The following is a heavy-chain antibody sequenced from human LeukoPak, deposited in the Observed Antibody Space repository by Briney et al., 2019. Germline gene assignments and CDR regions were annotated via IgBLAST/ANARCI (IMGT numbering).Heavy chain of an antibody. CDR2: IYYSGST. J-gene: IGHJ4*02. D-gene: IGHD6-19*01. V-gene: IGHV4-59*01. Sequence: KPSETLSLTSTVSGGSISSYYWSWIRQPPGKGLEWIGYIYYSGSTNYNPPLKSRVTISVDTSKNQFSLKLSSVTAADTAVYYCARSEVAVAGQYDYWGQGTLVTVSS. CDR3: ARSEVAVAGQYDY. CDR1: GGSISSYY.